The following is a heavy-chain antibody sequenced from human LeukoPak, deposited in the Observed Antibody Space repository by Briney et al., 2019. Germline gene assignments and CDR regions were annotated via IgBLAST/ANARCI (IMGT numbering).Heavy chain of an antibody. V-gene: IGHV1-69*04. CDR2: IIPILGIA. CDR1: GGTFSSYA. J-gene: IGHJ4*02. CDR3: ATLEYGGNLFDY. D-gene: IGHD4-23*01. Sequence: GASVKVSCKASGGTFSSYAISWVRQAPGQGLEWMGRIIPILGIANYAQKFQGRVTITADKSTSAAYMELSSLRSEDTAVYYCATLEYGGNLFDYWGQGTLVTVSS.